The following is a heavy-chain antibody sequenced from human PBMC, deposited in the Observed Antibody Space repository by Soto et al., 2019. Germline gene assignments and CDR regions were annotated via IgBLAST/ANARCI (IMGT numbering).Heavy chain of an antibody. D-gene: IGHD2-15*01. CDR3: AKAPFDIGAVPPPIDY. J-gene: IGHJ4*02. Sequence: PGGTLRPSCATSGFTFASCALGWVRQGPKKGLEWVSTISGGSWVTKYADSVKGRFTISRDNSKDTLYLQMNSLSADDTAIYYCAKAPFDIGAVPPPIDYLGQGTLVTVSS. CDR2: ISGGSWVT. V-gene: IGHV3-23*01. CDR1: GFTFASCA.